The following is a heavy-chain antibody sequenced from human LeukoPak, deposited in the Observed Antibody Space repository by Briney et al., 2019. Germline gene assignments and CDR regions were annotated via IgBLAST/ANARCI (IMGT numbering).Heavy chain of an antibody. CDR3: ARGTFLDY. CDR2: TYFRSTWYS. Sequence: SQTLSLTCAISGDSVSSYSAAWNWIRQSPPRGLEWLGRTYFRSTWYSDYAESVKSRLTINPDTSKNQFSLQLTSVTPEDTAVYYCARGTFLDYWGQGTLVTVSS. V-gene: IGHV6-1*01. J-gene: IGHJ4*02. D-gene: IGHD2/OR15-2a*01. CDR1: GDSVSSYSAA.